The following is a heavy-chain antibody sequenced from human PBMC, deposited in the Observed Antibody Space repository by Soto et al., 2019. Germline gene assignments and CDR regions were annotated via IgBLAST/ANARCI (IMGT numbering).Heavy chain of an antibody. CDR3: ARDAPLSSGYYYEDAFDI. Sequence: GGSLRLSCAASGFTFSSYAMHWVRQAPGKGLEWVAVISYDGSNKYYADSVKGRFTISRDNSKNTLYLQMNSLRAEDTAVYYCARDAPLSSGYYYEDAFDIWGQGTMVTVSS. J-gene: IGHJ3*02. CDR2: ISYDGSNK. V-gene: IGHV3-30-3*01. CDR1: GFTFSSYA. D-gene: IGHD3-22*01.